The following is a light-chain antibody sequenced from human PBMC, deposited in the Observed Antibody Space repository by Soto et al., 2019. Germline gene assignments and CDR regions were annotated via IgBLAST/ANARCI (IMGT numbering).Light chain of an antibody. CDR3: SSYAVNNKVV. CDR1: RSDIGGYNY. CDR2: DVY. Sequence: QSALTQPPSASGSLGQSVTISCTGTRSDIGGYNYVSWYLQYPGKAPKLMIYDVYKRPPGVPDRFSGSKSGNTASLTVSGLQAEDEADYYCSSYAVNNKVVFGGGTQLTVL. V-gene: IGLV2-8*01. J-gene: IGLJ2*01.